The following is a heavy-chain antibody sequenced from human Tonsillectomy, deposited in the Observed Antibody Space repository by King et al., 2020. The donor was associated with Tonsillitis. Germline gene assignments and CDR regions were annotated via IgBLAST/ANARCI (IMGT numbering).Heavy chain of an antibody. CDR2: IYDSGSA. J-gene: IGHJ6*02. CDR1: GDFIRTYY. D-gene: IGHD4-23*01. V-gene: IGHV4-59*01. Sequence: LQLQESGPGLVKPSETLSLTCTVSGDFIRTYYWSWIRQPPGKGLEWIGDIYDSGSANYNPSLKSRVTISVDTSKNQFSLKLSSVTAADTALYYCARGGGTTVVSDYYHAMDVWGQGTTVTVSS. CDR3: ARGGGTTVVSDYYHAMDV.